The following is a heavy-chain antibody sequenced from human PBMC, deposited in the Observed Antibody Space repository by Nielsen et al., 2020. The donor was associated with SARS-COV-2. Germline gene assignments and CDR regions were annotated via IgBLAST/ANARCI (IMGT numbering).Heavy chain of an antibody. V-gene: IGHV4-38-2*02. D-gene: IGHD4-17*01. J-gene: IGHJ6*02. CDR3: ARGRDTTTNSYLDV. CDR2: IYQSGST. CDR1: DYSIRSGFS. Sequence: SETLSLTCTVSDYSIRSGFSWGWIRQPPGKGLEWIGNIYQSGSTYSNPSLKSRVTISVDTSKNQFSLNLSSVTAADTAIYYCARGRDTTTNSYLDVWGQGTTVTVSS.